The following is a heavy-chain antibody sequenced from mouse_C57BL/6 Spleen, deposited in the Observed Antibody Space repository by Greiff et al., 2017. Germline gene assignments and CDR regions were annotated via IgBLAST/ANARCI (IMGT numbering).Heavy chain of an antibody. J-gene: IGHJ2*01. CDR1: GYTFTDYE. Sequence: QVQLQQSGAELVRPGASVKLSCKASGYTFTDYEMHWVKQTPVHGLEWIGAIDPETGGTAYNQKFKGKAILTADKSSSTAYMELRSLTSEDSAVYYCTRDYYGSSNYFDYWGQGTTLTVSS. V-gene: IGHV1-15*01. CDR2: IDPETGGT. CDR3: TRDYYGSSNYFDY. D-gene: IGHD1-1*01.